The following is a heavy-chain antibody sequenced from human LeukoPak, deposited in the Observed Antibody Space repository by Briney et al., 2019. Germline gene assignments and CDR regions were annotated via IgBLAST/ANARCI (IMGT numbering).Heavy chain of an antibody. V-gene: IGHV3-11*01. CDR2: ISSSGSTI. CDR3: ARDLRFEGNYYFDY. CDR1: GFTFSDYY. D-gene: IGHD3-3*01. J-gene: IGHJ4*02. Sequence: TGGSLRLSCAASGFTFSDYYMSWIRQAPGKGLEWVSYISSSGSTIYYADSVKGRFTISRDNAKNSLYLQMNSLRAEDTAVYYCARDLRFEGNYYFDYWGQGTLVTVSS.